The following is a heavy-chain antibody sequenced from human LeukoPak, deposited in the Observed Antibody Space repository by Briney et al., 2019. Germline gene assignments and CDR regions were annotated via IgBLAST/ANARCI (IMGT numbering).Heavy chain of an antibody. Sequence: GGSLRLSCAASGFTFSSYAMSWVRQAPRKGLEWVSAISGSGGSTYYADSVKGRFTISRDNSKNTLYLQMNSLRAEDTAVYYCANRPNYYDSSGYTDYWGQGTLVTVSS. J-gene: IGHJ4*02. V-gene: IGHV3-23*01. CDR2: ISGSGGST. D-gene: IGHD3-22*01. CDR1: GFTFSSYA. CDR3: ANRPNYYDSSGYTDY.